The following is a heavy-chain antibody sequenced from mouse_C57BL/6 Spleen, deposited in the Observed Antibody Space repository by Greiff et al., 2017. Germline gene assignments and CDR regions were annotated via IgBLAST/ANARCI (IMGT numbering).Heavy chain of an antibody. D-gene: IGHD3-2*02. V-gene: IGHV1-61*01. CDR1: GYTFTSYW. CDR3: ARYGSGYPAWFAY. J-gene: IGHJ3*01. Sequence: VQLQQPGAELVRPGSSVKLSCKASGYTFTSYWMDWVKQRPGQGLEWIGNIYPSDSETHYNQKFKDKATLTVDKSSSTAYMQLSSLTSEDSAGDYCARYGSGYPAWFAYWGQGTLVTVSA. CDR2: IYPSDSET.